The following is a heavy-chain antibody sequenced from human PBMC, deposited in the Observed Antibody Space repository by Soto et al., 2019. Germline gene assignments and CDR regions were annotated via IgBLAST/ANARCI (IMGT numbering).Heavy chain of an antibody. V-gene: IGHV1-2*02. CDR2: IDPNSGGT. CDR3: ARDSYNWNLLYYYGMDV. CDR1: GYTFTGYY. J-gene: IGHJ6*02. D-gene: IGHD1-20*01. Sequence: GASVKVSCKASGYTFTGYYMHWVRQAPGQGLEWMGWIDPNSGGTNYAQKFQGRVTMTRDTSISTAYMELSRLRSDDTAVYYCARDSYNWNLLYYYGMDVWGQGTTVTVSS.